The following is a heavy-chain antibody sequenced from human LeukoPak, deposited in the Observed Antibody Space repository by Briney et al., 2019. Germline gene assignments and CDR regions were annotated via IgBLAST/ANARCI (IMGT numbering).Heavy chain of an antibody. D-gene: IGHD2-2*03. CDR2: IYSGGNT. J-gene: IGHJ6*02. V-gene: IGHV3-53*01. CDR3: ARDRLDGYCSSTSCYDYYCYGMDV. CDR1: GFTVSINY. Sequence: GGSLRLSCAASGFTVSINYMSWVRQAPGKGLEWVSVIYSGGNTYYADSVKGRFTISRDNSKNTVYLQMNSLRAEDTAVYYCARDRLDGYCSSTSCYDYYCYGMDVWGQGTTVTVSS.